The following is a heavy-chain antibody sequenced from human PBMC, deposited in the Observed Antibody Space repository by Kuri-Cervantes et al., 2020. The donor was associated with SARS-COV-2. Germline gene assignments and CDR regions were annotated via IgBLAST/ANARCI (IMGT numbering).Heavy chain of an antibody. CDR3: ARQGRRGPFFDY. J-gene: IGHJ4*02. D-gene: IGHD1-26*01. V-gene: IGHV1-69*05. CDR1: GCAFSSYP. Sequence: SVKVSCKGSGCAFSSYPLSWVRQAPGQGLEWMGEINPMFHKANFAEEFQGRVTLTTDESTSTAYMELSSLTSQDTAVYYCARQGRRGPFFDYWGQGTLVTVSS. CDR2: INPMFHKA.